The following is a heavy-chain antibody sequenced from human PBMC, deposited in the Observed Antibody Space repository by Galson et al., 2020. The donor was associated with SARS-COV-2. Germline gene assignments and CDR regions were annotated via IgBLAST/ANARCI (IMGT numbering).Heavy chain of an antibody. Sequence: ETSETLSLTCAVYGGSFSGYYWSWIRQPPGKGLEWIGEINHSGSTNYNPSLKSRVTISVDTSKNQFSLKLSSVTAADTAVYYCARDNTPTGIDYWGQGTLVTVSS. D-gene: IGHD1-1*01. V-gene: IGHV4-34*01. CDR1: GGSFSGYY. J-gene: IGHJ4*02. CDR2: INHSGST. CDR3: ARDNTPTGIDY.